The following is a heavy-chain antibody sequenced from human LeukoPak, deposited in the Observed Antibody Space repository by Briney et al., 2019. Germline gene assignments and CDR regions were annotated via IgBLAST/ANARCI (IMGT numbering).Heavy chain of an antibody. Sequence: PGGSLRLSCAASGFTFSSHAMSWVRQAPGKGLEWVSAISGSGGSTYYADSVKGRFTISRDNSKNTLYLQMNSLRAEDTAVYYCAKDPTQYYDILTGPDGHWGQGTLVTVSS. J-gene: IGHJ1*01. CDR2: ISGSGGST. CDR3: AKDPTQYYDILTGPDGH. V-gene: IGHV3-23*01. D-gene: IGHD3-9*01. CDR1: GFTFSSHA.